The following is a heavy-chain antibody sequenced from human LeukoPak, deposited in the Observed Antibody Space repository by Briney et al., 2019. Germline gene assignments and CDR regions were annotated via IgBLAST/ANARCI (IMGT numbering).Heavy chain of an antibody. CDR2: IYYSGST. D-gene: IGHD6-6*01. CDR1: GGSFSIYY. J-gene: IGHJ6*03. V-gene: IGHV4-59*01. CDR3: AGTQYSSSAGYYYYMDV. Sequence: PSETLSLTCTVSGGSFSIYYWSWIRQPPGKGLEWIGYIYYSGSTNYNPSLKSRVTISVDTSKNQFSLKLSSVTAADTAVYYCAGTQYSSSAGYYYYMDVWGKGTTVTVSS.